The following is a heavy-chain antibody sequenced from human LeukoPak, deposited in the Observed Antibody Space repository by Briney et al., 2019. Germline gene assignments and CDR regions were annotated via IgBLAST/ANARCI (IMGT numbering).Heavy chain of an antibody. CDR1: GFTFSSYE. CDR3: ARVDLEWLLVS. CDR2: IKQDGSER. V-gene: IGHV3-7*01. Sequence: PGGSLRLSCAASGFTFSSYEMNWVRQAPGKGLEWVANIKQDGSERYYVDSVKGRLTISRDNARNSLYLQMNSLRAEDTAVYYCARVDLEWLLVSWGQGTLVTVSS. J-gene: IGHJ5*02. D-gene: IGHD3-3*01.